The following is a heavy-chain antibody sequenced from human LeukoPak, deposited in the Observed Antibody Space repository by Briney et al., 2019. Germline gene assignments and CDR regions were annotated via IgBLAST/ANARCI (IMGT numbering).Heavy chain of an antibody. D-gene: IGHD2-8*01. CDR2: ISGSGGST. CDR3: AKQGTNGVCHQCYFDY. CDR1: GFTFSSYA. V-gene: IGHV3-23*01. Sequence: GGSLRLSCAASGFTFSSYAMSWVRQAPGKGLEWVSAISGSGGSTYYADSVKGRFTISRDNSKNTLYLQMNSLRAEDTAVYYCAKQGTNGVCHQCYFDYWGQGTLVTVSS. J-gene: IGHJ4*02.